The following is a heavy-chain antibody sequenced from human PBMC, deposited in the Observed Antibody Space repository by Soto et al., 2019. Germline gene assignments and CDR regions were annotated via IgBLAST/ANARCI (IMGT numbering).Heavy chain of an antibody. CDR1: VGSFSGYY. CDR3: ATLTYDYVWGSYRPPTA. Sequence: SETLSLTCAFYVGSFSGYYWSCIRHPPGKGLEWIGEINHSGSTNYNPSLKSRATISVDTSKNQFSLKLSSVTAADTAVYYCATLTYDYVWGSYRPPTAWGQGTLVSVSS. V-gene: IGHV4-34*01. CDR2: INHSGST. D-gene: IGHD3-16*02. J-gene: IGHJ5*02.